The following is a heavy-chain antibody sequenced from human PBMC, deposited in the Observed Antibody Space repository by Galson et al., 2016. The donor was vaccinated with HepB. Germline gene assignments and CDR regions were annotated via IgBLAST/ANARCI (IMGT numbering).Heavy chain of an antibody. Sequence: SLRLSCAASGFIFNSHTMHWVRQETPGKGLEWVASISHDGLPGPSSSSVLFLFPLSISNSPPTVSLPRRRLRAADTAVSSCAPDAAVTLPGVYFEYWGQGTLVTVSS. V-gene: IGHV3-30*03. D-gene: IGHD4-17*01. CDR1: GFIFNSHT. CDR2: ISHDGLPG. CDR3: APDAAVTLPGVYFEY. J-gene: IGHJ4*02.